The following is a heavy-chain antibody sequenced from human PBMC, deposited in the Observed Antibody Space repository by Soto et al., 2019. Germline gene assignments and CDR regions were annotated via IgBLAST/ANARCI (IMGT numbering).Heavy chain of an antibody. CDR2: IYYSGST. Sequence: QLQLQESGPGLVKPSETLSLTCTVSGGSISSSSYYWGWLRQPPGKGLEWIGSIYYSGSTYYNPSRNIRVTTSVDTSKNQFSLKLGSVTAADTAVYYCAGQDGDYYYYYMDVWGKGTTVTVSS. J-gene: IGHJ6*03. V-gene: IGHV4-39*01. CDR1: GGSISSSSYY. CDR3: AGQDGDYYYYYMDV. D-gene: IGHD4-17*01.